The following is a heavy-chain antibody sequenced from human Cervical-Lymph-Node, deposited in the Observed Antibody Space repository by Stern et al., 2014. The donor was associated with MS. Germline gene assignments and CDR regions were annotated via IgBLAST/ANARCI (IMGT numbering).Heavy chain of an antibody. J-gene: IGHJ4*02. CDR1: GYTLTNYP. CDR2: INTNTGNS. D-gene: IGHD5-18*01. Sequence: VQLVQSGSELKKPGASVKVSCKASGYTLTNYPMNWVRQAPGQGLEWMGWINTNTGNSTYAQGFTGLFVFSVDTSVSTAYLQISSLKAEDTAVYYCARDFVDTAMITRSDYLDCWGQGTLVTVSS. CDR3: ARDFVDTAMITRSDYLDC. V-gene: IGHV7-4-1*02.